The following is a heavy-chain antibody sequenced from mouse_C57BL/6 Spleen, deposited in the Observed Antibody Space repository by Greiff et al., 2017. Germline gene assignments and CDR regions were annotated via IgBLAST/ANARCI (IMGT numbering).Heavy chain of an antibody. D-gene: IGHD2-2*01. CDR3: ARLGGYGYDEGFAY. CDR1: GYTFTGYW. V-gene: IGHV1-9*01. J-gene: IGHJ3*01. Sequence: QVQLQQSGAEPMKPGASVKLSCKATGYTFTGYWIEWVKQRPGHGLEWIGEILPGSGSTNYNEKFKGKATFTADTSSNTAYMQLSSLTTEDSAIYYCARLGGYGYDEGFAYWGQGTLVTVSA. CDR2: ILPGSGST.